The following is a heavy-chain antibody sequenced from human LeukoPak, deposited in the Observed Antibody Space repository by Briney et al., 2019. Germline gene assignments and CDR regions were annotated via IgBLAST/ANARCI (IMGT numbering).Heavy chain of an antibody. J-gene: IGHJ4*02. CDR3: ARTPDFWSGGRPFDY. CDR2: VYYSGST. V-gene: IGHV4-39*07. Sequence: SETLSLTCTVSGGSISSTTSYWGWVRQPPGKGLEWIGSVYYSGSTDYNPSLKSRVTISVDTSKNQFSLKLSSVTAADTAVYYCARTPDFWSGGRPFDYWGQGTLVAVSS. CDR1: GGSISSTTSY. D-gene: IGHD3-3*01.